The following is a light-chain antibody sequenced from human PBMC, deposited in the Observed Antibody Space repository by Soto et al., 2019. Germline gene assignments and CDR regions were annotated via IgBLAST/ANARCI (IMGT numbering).Light chain of an antibody. Sequence: AIRMTQSPSSFSASTGDRVTITCRASQGISSYLAWYQQKPGKAPKLLIYAASTLQSGVPSRFSGSGSGTDFPLTIRCLQSEDFAAYYCEQYYSYPPTFGQGTKLEIK. CDR1: QGISSY. CDR3: EQYYSYPPT. CDR2: AAS. V-gene: IGKV1-8*01. J-gene: IGKJ2*01.